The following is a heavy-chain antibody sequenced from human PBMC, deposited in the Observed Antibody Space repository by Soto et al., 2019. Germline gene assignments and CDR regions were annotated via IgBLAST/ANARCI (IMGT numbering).Heavy chain of an antibody. J-gene: IGHJ4*02. V-gene: IGHV3-74*01. CDR1: GFVFNMYW. Sequence: GGSLRLSCAASGFVFNMYWMHWVRQVPGEGPEWVTRINDDGTRTDYADSAKGRFTISRDNAKDILYLQMNALRVDDTAVYYCIRVPRPSSVGTGGFWGQGTLVPVS. D-gene: IGHD3-10*01. CDR2: INDDGTRT. CDR3: IRVPRPSSVGTGGF.